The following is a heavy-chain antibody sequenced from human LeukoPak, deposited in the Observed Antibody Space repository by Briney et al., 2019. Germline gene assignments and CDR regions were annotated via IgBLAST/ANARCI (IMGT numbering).Heavy chain of an antibody. J-gene: IGHJ4*02. V-gene: IGHV3-7*04. CDR3: ARADYGGNLFFDY. Sequence: PGGSLRLSCAASGFIFTNYFMSWVRQAPGKGLEWVASIKHDGSEKYYVDSVRGRFTISRDNAKNPMLLQMNSLRAEDTAVYYCARADYGGNLFFDYWGQGALVTVSS. D-gene: IGHD4-23*01. CDR1: GFIFTNYF. CDR2: IKHDGSEK.